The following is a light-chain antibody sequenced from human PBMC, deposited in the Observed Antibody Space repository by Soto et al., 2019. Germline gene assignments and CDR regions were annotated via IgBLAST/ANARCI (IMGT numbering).Light chain of an antibody. CDR3: SSYAGSPYV. CDR1: SSDVGGYKY. J-gene: IGLJ1*01. V-gene: IGLV2-8*01. Sequence: QSVLTQPPSASGFPGQSVTISCTGPSSDVGGYKYVSWYQQYPGKAPKLMIYEVSKRPSGVPDRFSGSKSGNTASLTVSGLQAEDDADYYCSSYAGSPYVFGTGTKVTVL. CDR2: EVS.